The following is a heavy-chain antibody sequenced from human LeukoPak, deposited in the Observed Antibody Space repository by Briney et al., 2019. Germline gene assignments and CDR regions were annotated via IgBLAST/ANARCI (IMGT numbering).Heavy chain of an antibody. CDR1: GYTFTGYY. D-gene: IGHD6-13*01. CDR3: ATVRSIAVTGTVFDY. CDR2: INPNSGGT. J-gene: IGHJ4*02. V-gene: IGHV1-2*02. Sequence: ASVKVSCKASGYTFTGYYMHWMRQAPGQGLEWMGWINPNSGGTNYAQKFQGRVTMTRDTSISTAYMELSRLRSDDTAAYYCATVRSIAVTGTVFDYWGQGTLVTVSS.